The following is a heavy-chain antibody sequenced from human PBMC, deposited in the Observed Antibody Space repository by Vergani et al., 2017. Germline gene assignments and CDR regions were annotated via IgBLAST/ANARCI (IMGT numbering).Heavy chain of an antibody. V-gene: IGHV4-30-2*01. J-gene: IGHJ4*02. CDR1: GGSISSGGYS. CDR2: IYHSGST. CDR3: ARGRPGRYSGYDFQFDY. D-gene: IGHD5-12*01. Sequence: QLQLQESGSGLVKPSQTLSLTCAVSGGSISSGGYSWSWIRQPPGKGLEWIGYIYHSGSTYYNPSLKSRVTISVDTSKNQFSLQLNSVTPEDTAVYYCARGRPGRYSGYDFQFDYWGQGTLVTVSS.